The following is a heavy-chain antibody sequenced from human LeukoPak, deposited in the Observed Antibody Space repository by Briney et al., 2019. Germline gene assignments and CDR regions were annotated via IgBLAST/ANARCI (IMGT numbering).Heavy chain of an antibody. CDR1: GGSISSYY. Sequence: SETLSLTCTVSGGSISSYYWSWIRQPPGKGLEWIGYIYHSGSTYYNPSLKSRVTISVDRSKNQFSLKLSSVTAADTAVYYCARGAYDSSGFRVTSLDYWGQGTLVTVSS. D-gene: IGHD3-22*01. J-gene: IGHJ4*02. CDR2: IYHSGST. V-gene: IGHV4-59*12. CDR3: ARGAYDSSGFRVTSLDY.